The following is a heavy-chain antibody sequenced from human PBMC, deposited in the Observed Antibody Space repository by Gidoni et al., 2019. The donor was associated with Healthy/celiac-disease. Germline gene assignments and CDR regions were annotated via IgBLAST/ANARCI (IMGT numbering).Heavy chain of an antibody. J-gene: IGHJ6*02. CDR3: ARDSVVTVFYYYYGMDV. CDR2: ISAYNGNT. Sequence: QVQLVQSGAEVKKPGASVTVSCKASGYTLTSYGISWVRQAPGQGLEWMGWISAYNGNTNYAQKLQGRVTMTTDTSTSTAYMELRSLRSDDTAVYYCARDSVVTVFYYYYGMDVWGQGTTVTVSS. V-gene: IGHV1-18*04. D-gene: IGHD2-8*01. CDR1: GYTLTSYG.